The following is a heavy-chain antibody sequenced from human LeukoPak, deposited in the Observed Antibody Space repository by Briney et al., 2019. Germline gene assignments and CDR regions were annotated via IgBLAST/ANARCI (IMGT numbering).Heavy chain of an antibody. CDR1: GGSISSWY. Sequence: SETLSLTCTVSGGSISSWYWSWIRQSPGKGLEWIGYIYDSGNTNYNPSLKSRVTISIDTSKNQFSLKLTSVTAADTATYYCARETSLMGYASGLGFNYWGQGILVTVSS. J-gene: IGHJ4*02. CDR3: ARETSLMGYASGLGFNY. V-gene: IGHV4-59*01. D-gene: IGHD6-19*01. CDR2: IYDSGNT.